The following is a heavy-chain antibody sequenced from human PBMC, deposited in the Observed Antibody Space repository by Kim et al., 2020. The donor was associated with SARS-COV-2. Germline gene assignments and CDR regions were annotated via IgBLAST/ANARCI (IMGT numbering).Heavy chain of an antibody. Sequence: GVSLRLSCAASGFTVSTNYMSWVRQAPGKGLEWVSVIYSGGSTYYADSVKGRFTISRDNSKNTMYFQMNSLRAEDTAVYYCARHLYSSSWYFAFDIWGQGTMVTVSS. D-gene: IGHD6-13*01. V-gene: IGHV3-53*01. CDR1: GFTVSTNY. CDR3: ARHLYSSSWYFAFDI. CDR2: IYSGGST. J-gene: IGHJ3*02.